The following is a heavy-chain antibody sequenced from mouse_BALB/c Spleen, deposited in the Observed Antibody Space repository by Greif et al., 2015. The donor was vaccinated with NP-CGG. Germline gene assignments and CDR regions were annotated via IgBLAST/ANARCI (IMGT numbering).Heavy chain of an antibody. CDR3: ARDDYYAMDY. CDR1: GFTFSSYA. Sequence: EVKLMESGGGLVKPGGSLKLSCAASGFTFSSYAMSWVRQTPEKRLEWVASISSGGSTYYPDSVKGRFTISRDNARNILYLQMSSLRSEDTAMYYCARDDYYAMDYWGQGTSVTVSS. V-gene: IGHV5-6-5*01. CDR2: ISSGGST. J-gene: IGHJ4*01.